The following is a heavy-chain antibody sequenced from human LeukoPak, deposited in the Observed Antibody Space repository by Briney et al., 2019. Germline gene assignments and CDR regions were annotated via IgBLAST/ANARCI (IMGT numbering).Heavy chain of an antibody. Sequence: SETLSLTCSVSGGSISSGPYFWSWIRQSPGQGLEWIGYIWPSGSTNYNPSLKSRVTISVDTSKNQFSLKLSSVTAADTAVYYCARELLWFGELLYRETTGYYYGMDVWGQGTTVTVSS. V-gene: IGHV4-30-2*06. J-gene: IGHJ6*02. D-gene: IGHD3-10*01. CDR1: GGSISSGPYF. CDR3: ARELLWFGELLYRETTGYYYGMDV. CDR2: IWPSGST.